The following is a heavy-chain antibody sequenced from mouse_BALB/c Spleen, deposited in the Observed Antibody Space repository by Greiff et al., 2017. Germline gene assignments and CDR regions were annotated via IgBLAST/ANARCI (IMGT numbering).Heavy chain of an antibody. CDR2: ISDGGSYT. CDR3: ARDSSGYWFAD. J-gene: IGHJ3*01. CDR1: GFTFSDYY. Sequence: EVKLVESGGGLVKPGGSLKLSCAASGFTFSDYYMYWVRQTPEKRLEWVATISDGGSYTYYPDSVKGRFTISRDNAKNNLYLQMSSLKSEDTAMYYCARDSSGYWFADGGQGTLVTGTA. D-gene: IGHD3-1*01. V-gene: IGHV5-4*02.